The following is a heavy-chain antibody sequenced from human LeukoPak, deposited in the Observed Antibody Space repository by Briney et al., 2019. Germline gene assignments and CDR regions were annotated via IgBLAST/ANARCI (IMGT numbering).Heavy chain of an antibody. CDR1: GYTFTGYY. CDR2: INPKSGGT. Sequence: ASVKVSCKASGYTFTGYYMHWVRQAPGQGLEWMGWINPKSGGTNYAQKFQGRVTMTRDTSISTAYMELSSLRSDDTAVYYCAREAKTSGDSRDYWGQGTLVTVSS. J-gene: IGHJ4*02. CDR3: AREAKTSGDSRDY. V-gene: IGHV1-2*02. D-gene: IGHD1-26*01.